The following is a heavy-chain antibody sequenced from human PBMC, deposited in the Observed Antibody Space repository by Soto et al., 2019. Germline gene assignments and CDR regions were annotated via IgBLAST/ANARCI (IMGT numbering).Heavy chain of an antibody. D-gene: IGHD3-10*01. J-gene: IGHJ6*03. CDR1: GFTVSSYW. CDR2: IKQDGSEK. V-gene: IGHV3-7*01. CDR3: ARDKYYGSGSYWIYYYYYMDV. Sequence: EVQLVESGGGLVQPGGSLRLSCAASGFTVSSYWMSWVRQAPGKGLEWVANIKQDGSEKYYVDSVKGRFTISRDNAKNSLYLQMNSLRAEDTAVYYCARDKYYGSGSYWIYYYYYMDVWGKGTTVTVSS.